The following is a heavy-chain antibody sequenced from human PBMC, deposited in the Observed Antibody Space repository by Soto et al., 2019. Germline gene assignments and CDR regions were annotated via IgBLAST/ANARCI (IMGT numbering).Heavy chain of an antibody. CDR2: IYYSGST. CDR3: ARAYGDYGRGYYYYGMDV. V-gene: IGHV4-59*01. Sequence: SETLSLTCTVSGGSISSYYWSWIRQPPGKGLEWIGYIYYSGSTNYNPSLKSRVTISVDTSKNQFSLKLSSVTAADTAVYYCARAYGDYGRGYYYYGMDVWGQGTTVTVSS. J-gene: IGHJ6*02. D-gene: IGHD4-17*01. CDR1: GGSISSYY.